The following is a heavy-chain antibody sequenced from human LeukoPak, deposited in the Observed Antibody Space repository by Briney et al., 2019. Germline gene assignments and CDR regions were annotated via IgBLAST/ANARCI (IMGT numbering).Heavy chain of an antibody. V-gene: IGHV1-69*05. J-gene: IGHJ5*02. CDR1: GGTFSSYA. CDR2: IIPIFGTA. Sequence: SVKVSCMASGGTFSSYAISWVRQPPGQGLEWMGRIIPIFGTANYAQKFQGRVTITTDESTSTAYMELSSLRSEDTAVYYCARDQRTRYSSSWENWFDPWGQGTLVTVSS. CDR3: ARDQRTRYSSSWENWFDP. D-gene: IGHD6-13*01.